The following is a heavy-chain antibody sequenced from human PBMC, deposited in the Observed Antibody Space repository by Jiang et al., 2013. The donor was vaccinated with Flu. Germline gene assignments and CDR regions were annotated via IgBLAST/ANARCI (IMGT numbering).Heavy chain of an antibody. CDR1: GFVFTSYY. V-gene: IGHV1-46*01. CDR2: INPSDGRT. D-gene: IGHD5-18*01. CDR3: ARGYGYSYGYDY. J-gene: IGHJ4*02. Sequence: SGAEVKKPGASMRISCKTSGFVFTSYYIHWVRQSPRGGLEWMGIINPSDGRTTYPQKFQDRVTVTRDTPTSTVYMEVSSLTSEDTAVYYCARGYGYSYGYDYWGQGTPVTVSS.